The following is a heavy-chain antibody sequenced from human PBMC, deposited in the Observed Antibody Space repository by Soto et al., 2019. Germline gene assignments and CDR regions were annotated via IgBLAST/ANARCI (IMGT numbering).Heavy chain of an antibody. CDR2: INSDWSST. V-gene: IGHV3-74*01. Sequence: GGSLRLSCAASGFTFSSYWMHWVRQAPGKGLVWVSRINSDWSSTSYAASVKGRFTISRDNAKNTLYLQMNSLRAEDTAVYSCARDRGYCSSTRCYGMEVWGEGTTVTVCS. CDR3: ARDRGYCSSTRCYGMEV. CDR1: GFTFSSYW. D-gene: IGHD2-2*03. J-gene: IGHJ6*04.